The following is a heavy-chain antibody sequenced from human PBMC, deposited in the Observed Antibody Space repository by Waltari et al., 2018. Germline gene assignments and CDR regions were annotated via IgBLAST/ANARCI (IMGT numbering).Heavy chain of an antibody. D-gene: IGHD3-22*01. CDR2: ISYDGSNK. CDR1: GFTFSSYA. V-gene: IGHV3-30-3*01. J-gene: IGHJ4*02. Sequence: QVQLVESGGGVVQPGRSLRLSCAASGFTFSSYAMHWVRQAPARGLGWVAVISYDGSNKYYADSVKGRFTISRDNSKNTLYLQMNSLRAEDTAVYYCARDRSYDSSGFGYYFDYWGQGTLVTVSS. CDR3: ARDRSYDSSGFGYYFDY.